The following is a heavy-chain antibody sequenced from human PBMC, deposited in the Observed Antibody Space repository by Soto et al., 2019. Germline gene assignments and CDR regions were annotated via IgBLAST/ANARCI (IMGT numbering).Heavy chain of an antibody. Sequence: EVQLVESGGGLVKPGGSLRLSCAASGFTFSSYSMNWVRQAPGKGLEWVSSISSSSSYIYYADSVKGRFTISRDNAKNSLYLQMNSLRAEDTAVYYCARVEVTTVTGDAFDIWGQGTMVTVSS. J-gene: IGHJ3*02. D-gene: IGHD4-17*01. CDR3: ARVEVTTVTGDAFDI. CDR1: GFTFSSYS. CDR2: ISSSSSYI. V-gene: IGHV3-21*01.